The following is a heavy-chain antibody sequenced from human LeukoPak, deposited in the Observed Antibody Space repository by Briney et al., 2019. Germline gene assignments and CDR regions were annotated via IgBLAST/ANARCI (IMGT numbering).Heavy chain of an antibody. Sequence: PSETRSLTCAVYGGSCSGYYWSWIRQPPGKGLEWIGEINHSGSTNYNPCLKSRVTISVDTSKNQFSLKLSSVTAADTAVYYCASTGQVAGTVDYWGQGTLVTVSS. CDR2: INHSGST. V-gene: IGHV4-34*01. D-gene: IGHD6-19*01. J-gene: IGHJ4*02. CDR3: ASTGQVAGTVDY. CDR1: GGSCSGYY.